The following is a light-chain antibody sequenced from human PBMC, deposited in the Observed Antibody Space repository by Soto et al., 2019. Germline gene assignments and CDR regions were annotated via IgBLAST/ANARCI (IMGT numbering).Light chain of an antibody. J-gene: IGKJ4*01. V-gene: IGKV3D-15*01. CDR3: QQYDDWLRLT. Sequence: EIVLTQSPATLSLSLGERATLSCRASQSVNIYLAWYQQKPGQAPRLLIFGASSRATGIPARFSGSGSGTEFNLTISSLQSEDFAVYFCQQYDDWLRLTFGGGTKVEIK. CDR2: GAS. CDR1: QSVNIY.